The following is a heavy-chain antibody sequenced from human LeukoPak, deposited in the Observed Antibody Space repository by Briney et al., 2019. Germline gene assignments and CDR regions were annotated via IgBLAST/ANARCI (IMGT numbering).Heavy chain of an antibody. CDR3: TRDPRHFDS. J-gene: IGHJ5*01. Sequence: GGSLRLSCAASGFTFSDSYMTRVRQAPGKGVEWVAHISGSGHDINYSDSVKGRFTISRDNAKNSLYLQMSSLRVEDTAVYYCTRDPRHFDSCGQGTLVTVSS. V-gene: IGHV3-11*04. CDR2: ISGSGHDI. D-gene: IGHD6-6*01. CDR1: GFTFSDSY.